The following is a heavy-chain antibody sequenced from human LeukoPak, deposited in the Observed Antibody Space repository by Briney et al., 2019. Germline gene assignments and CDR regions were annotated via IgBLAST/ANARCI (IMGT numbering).Heavy chain of an antibody. CDR2: IRYDGSNK. D-gene: IGHD2-2*02. Sequence: GGSLRLSCAASGFTFSSYGMHWVRQAPGKGLEWVAFIRYDGSNKYYADSVKGRFTISRDNSKNTLYLQMNSLRAEDTAVYYCAKDRCSSTSCYRCFDYWGQGTLVTVSS. CDR3: AKDRCSSTSCYRCFDY. CDR1: GFTFSSYG. J-gene: IGHJ4*02. V-gene: IGHV3-30*02.